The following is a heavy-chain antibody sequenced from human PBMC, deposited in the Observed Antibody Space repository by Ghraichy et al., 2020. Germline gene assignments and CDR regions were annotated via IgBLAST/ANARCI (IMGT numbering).Heavy chain of an antibody. CDR2: TYSAGYT. D-gene: IGHD3-3*01. CDR1: GLSVSSNY. CDR3: ARWPERGGSGYYIT. V-gene: IGHV3-53*01. J-gene: IGHJ5*02. Sequence: GGSLRLSCAASGLSVSSNYMNWVRQAPGKGLEWVSVTYSAGYTYYADSVKGRFTISRDNSKNTLYLQISSLRVEDTAVYYCARWPERGGSGYYITWGQGTLVTVSS.